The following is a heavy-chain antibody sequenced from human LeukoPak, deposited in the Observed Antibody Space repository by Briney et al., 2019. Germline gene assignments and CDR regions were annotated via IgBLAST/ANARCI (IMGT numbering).Heavy chain of an antibody. CDR3: ARQTAGYYSPFDY. CDR2: IKQDGSET. J-gene: IGHJ4*02. D-gene: IGHD3-9*01. Sequence: AGGTLRLSCAASGFTFSAHGMNWVRQAPGKGLEWVANIKQDGSETHYLDSMKGRFTISRDNANNSVYLHMSNLRAEDSAVYFCARQTAGYYSPFDYWGQGTLVTVSS. CDR1: GFTFSAHG. V-gene: IGHV3-7*01.